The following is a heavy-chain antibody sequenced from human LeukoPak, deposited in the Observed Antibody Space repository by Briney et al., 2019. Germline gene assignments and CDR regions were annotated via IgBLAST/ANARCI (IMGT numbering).Heavy chain of an antibody. CDR3: TRDWQIVVVPAAPDY. D-gene: IGHD2-2*01. CDR1: GFTFGDHA. J-gene: IGHJ4*02. CDR2: IRSKGYGGTT. Sequence: GGSLRLSCTASGFTFGDHAVSWFRQAPGKGLEWVGFIRSKGYGGTTEYAASVKGRFTISRDDSKSIAYLQMNSLKTEDTAVYYCTRDWQIVVVPAAPDYWGQGTLVTVSS. V-gene: IGHV3-49*03.